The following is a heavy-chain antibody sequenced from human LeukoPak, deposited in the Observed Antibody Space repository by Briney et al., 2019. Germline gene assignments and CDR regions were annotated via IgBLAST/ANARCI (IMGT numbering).Heavy chain of an antibody. CDR3: AKVGSSWQIDH. CDR2: ISYDGSNK. CDR1: GFTFSSYG. J-gene: IGHJ4*02. Sequence: GGSLRLSCAASGFTFSSYGMHWVRQAPGKGLEWVAVISYDGSNKYYADSVKGRFTISRDNSKNTLYLQMNSLRAEDTAVYYCAKVGSSWQIDHWGQGTLVTVSS. V-gene: IGHV3-30*18. D-gene: IGHD6-13*01.